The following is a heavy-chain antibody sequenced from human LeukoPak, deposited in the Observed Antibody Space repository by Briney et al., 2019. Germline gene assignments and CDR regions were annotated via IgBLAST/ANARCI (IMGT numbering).Heavy chain of an antibody. CDR1: GFTFSSYW. CDR3: ARVTGYYGMDV. Sequence: QTGGSLRLSCAASGFTFSSYWMHWVRQAPGKGLVWVSRINSDGSSTSYADSVKGRFTISRDNAKNSLYLQMNSLRAEDTAVYYCARVTGYYGMDVWGQGTTVTVSS. D-gene: IGHD1-14*01. V-gene: IGHV3-74*01. J-gene: IGHJ6*02. CDR2: INSDGSST.